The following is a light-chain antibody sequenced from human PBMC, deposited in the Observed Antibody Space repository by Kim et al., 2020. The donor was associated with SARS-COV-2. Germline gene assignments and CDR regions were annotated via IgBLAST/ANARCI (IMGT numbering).Light chain of an antibody. Sequence: SVSPGERATLSCRASQSVNNNLAWYQQKLGQAPRLLIYGASTRATGIPARFSGSGSGTEFTLTISSLWSEDIAVYYCHQYSNWWTFGQGTKVDIK. J-gene: IGKJ1*01. CDR3: HQYSNWWT. CDR1: QSVNNN. V-gene: IGKV3-15*01. CDR2: GAS.